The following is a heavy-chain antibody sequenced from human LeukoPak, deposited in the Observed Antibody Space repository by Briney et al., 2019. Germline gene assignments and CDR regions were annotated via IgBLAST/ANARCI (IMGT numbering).Heavy chain of an antibody. J-gene: IGHJ4*02. D-gene: IGHD1/OR15-1a*01. Sequence: GRSLRLSCAASGFTFSSYAMHWVRQAPGKGLEWVAVISYDGSNKYYADSVKGRFTISRDNSKNTLYLQMNSLRAEDTAVYYCAIMTATTPGWGQGTLVTVSS. CDR2: ISYDGSNK. CDR3: AIMTATTPG. CDR1: GFTFSSYA. V-gene: IGHV3-30-3*01.